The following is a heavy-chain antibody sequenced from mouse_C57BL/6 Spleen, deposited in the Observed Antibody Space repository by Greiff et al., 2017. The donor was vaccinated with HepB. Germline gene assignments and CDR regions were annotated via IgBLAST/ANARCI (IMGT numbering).Heavy chain of an antibody. CDR1: GYTFTDYE. V-gene: IGHV1-15*01. J-gene: IGHJ3*01. D-gene: IGHD1-1*01. CDR2: IDPETGGT. Sequence: QVQLQQSGAELVRPGASVTLSCKASGYTFTDYEMHWVKQTPVHGLEWIGAIDPETGGTAYNQKFKGKAILTADKSSSTAYMELRSLTSEDSAVYYCTRREILYGSSYWFAYWGQGTLVTVSA. CDR3: TRREILYGSSYWFAY.